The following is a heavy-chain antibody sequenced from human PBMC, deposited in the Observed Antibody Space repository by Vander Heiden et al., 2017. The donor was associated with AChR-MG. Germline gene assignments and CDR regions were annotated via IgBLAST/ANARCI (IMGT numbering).Heavy chain of an antibody. CDR3: ARLYSGYDLFDY. V-gene: IGHV4-30-2*01. D-gene: IGHD5-12*01. J-gene: IGHJ4*02. Sequence: QLQLQESGSGLVKPSQTLSLTCAVSGGSISSGGYSWSWIRQPPGKGLEWSGYSYHSGRTYYHLSFKSRVTISVDSSKNPSSLKLPSVPAADTAVYYWARLYSGYDLFDYWGQGTLVTVSS. CDR2: SYHSGRT. CDR1: GGSISSGGYS.